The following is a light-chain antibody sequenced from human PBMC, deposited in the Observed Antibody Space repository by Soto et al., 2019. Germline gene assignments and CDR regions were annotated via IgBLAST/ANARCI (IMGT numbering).Light chain of an antibody. Sequence: DIQMTQSPSSLSASVGDRVTITCRASQSINTYLNWYQQKPGKAPELLIYAASIFQSGVPSRFSGDGSGTDFTLTISSLQPEDFATYYCQQSFSTPRTFGGGTKVEIK. CDR2: AAS. V-gene: IGKV1-39*01. CDR3: QQSFSTPRT. CDR1: QSINTY. J-gene: IGKJ4*01.